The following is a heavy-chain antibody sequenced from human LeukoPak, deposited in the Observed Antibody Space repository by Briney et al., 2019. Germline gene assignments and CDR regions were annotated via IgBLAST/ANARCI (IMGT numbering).Heavy chain of an antibody. CDR3: ARLKLGILPRYHYYGMDV. J-gene: IGHJ6*04. V-gene: IGHV5-10-1*01. CDR1: GYSFTSYR. CDR2: IDPSDSYT. D-gene: IGHD7-27*01. Sequence: PGESLKISCKGSGYSFTSYRISWVRQMPGKGLEWMGRIDPSDSYTNHSPSFEGHVTFSADKSISTAYLHLNSLRASDTAMYYCARLKLGILPRYHYYGMDVWGKGTTVIVSS.